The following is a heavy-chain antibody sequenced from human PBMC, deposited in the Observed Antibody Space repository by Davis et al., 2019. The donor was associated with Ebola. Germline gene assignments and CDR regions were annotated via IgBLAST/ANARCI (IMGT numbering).Heavy chain of an antibody. Sequence: MPSETLSLTCAVYGGSFSDYFWSWIRQPPEKGLEWIGEISHHNGDTNYNPSLRSRVAISVDSSKNQFSLEISSVTAADTATYYRARTTKTNIEDSGLGYNSLDSWGQGTLVTVSS. CDR2: ISHHNGDT. D-gene: IGHD1-1*01. CDR1: GGSFSDYF. CDR3: ARTTKTNIEDSGLGYNSLDS. J-gene: IGHJ5*01. V-gene: IGHV4-34*01.